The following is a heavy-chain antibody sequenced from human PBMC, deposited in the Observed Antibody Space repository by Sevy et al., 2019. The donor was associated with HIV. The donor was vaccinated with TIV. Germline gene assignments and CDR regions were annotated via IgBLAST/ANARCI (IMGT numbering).Heavy chain of an antibody. CDR3: ARDRRWGSRSYFDP. J-gene: IGHJ5*02. CDR2: ISSSSSTI. D-gene: IGHD1-26*01. CDR1: GFTFSSYS. V-gene: IGHV3-48*02. Sequence: GGSLRLSCAASGFTFSSYSMNWVRQAPGKGLEWVSYISSSSSTIYYADSVKGRFTISRDNAKNSLYLQMNSLRDEDTAVYYCARDRRWGSRSYFDPWGQGTLVTVSS.